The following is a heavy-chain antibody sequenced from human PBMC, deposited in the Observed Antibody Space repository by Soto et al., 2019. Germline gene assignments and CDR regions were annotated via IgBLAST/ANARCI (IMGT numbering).Heavy chain of an antibody. Sequence: PSETLSLTCTVSGGSISSYYWSWIRQPAGKGLEWIGRIYTSGSTNYNPSLKSRVTMSVDTSKNQFSLKLSSVTAADTAVYYCARDEVHYDFWSGYHYGMDVWGPGTTATVSS. V-gene: IGHV4-4*07. D-gene: IGHD3-3*01. CDR2: IYTSGST. CDR1: GGSISSYY. J-gene: IGHJ6*02. CDR3: ARDEVHYDFWSGYHYGMDV.